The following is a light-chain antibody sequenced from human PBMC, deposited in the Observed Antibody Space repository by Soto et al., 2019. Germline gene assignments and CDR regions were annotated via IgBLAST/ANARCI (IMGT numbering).Light chain of an antibody. J-gene: IGKJ5*01. CDR2: GAS. CDR1: QSVSSSY. V-gene: IGKV3-20*01. CDR3: QHFGGTTYT. Sequence: EMVFAQSPGTLSLYTGERATLSCRASQSVSSSYLAWYQQKPGQTPSLLIYGASTRATGIPDRFSGSGSGTHFTLTISRLEPGDFAVYYCQHFGGTTYTFGHGTRLE.